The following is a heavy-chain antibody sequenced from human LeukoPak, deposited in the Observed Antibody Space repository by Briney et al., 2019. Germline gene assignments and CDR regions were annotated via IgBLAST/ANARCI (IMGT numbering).Heavy chain of an antibody. D-gene: IGHD3-22*01. Sequence: ASVKVSCKASGYTFTSYGISWVRQAPGQGLEWMGWINPNSGGTNYAQKFQGRVTMTRDTSISTAYMELSRLRSDDTAVYYCARDLVAGYYYDSSGYRGYWGQGTLVTVSS. CDR1: GYTFTSYG. V-gene: IGHV1-2*02. CDR3: ARDLVAGYYYDSSGYRGY. CDR2: INPNSGGT. J-gene: IGHJ4*02.